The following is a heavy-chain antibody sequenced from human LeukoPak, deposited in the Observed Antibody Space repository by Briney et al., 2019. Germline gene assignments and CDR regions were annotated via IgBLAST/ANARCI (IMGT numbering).Heavy chain of an antibody. D-gene: IGHD3-10*01. CDR1: GGSISSGSYY. CDR3: AGRGVYGSGSYFGY. V-gene: IGHV4-39*01. J-gene: IGHJ4*02. CDR2: IFYSGST. Sequence: SETLSLTCTVSGGSISSGSYYWGWLRQTPGKGLEWIGNIFYSGSTYYKPSLKSRVTISVDTSKNQFSLKLNSVTAADTAVYYCAGRGVYGSGSYFGYWGQGTLVTVSS.